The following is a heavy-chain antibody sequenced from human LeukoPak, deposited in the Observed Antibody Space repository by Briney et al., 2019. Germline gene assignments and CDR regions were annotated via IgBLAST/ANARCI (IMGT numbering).Heavy chain of an antibody. CDR1: GGSVTNYY. CDR3: ARVGCSSANCPRRNAFDI. V-gene: IGHV4-59*02. CDR2: VYYSGST. J-gene: IGHJ3*02. D-gene: IGHD2-2*01. Sequence: SETLSLICTVSGGSVTNYYWSWIRQPPGKGLEWLGYVYYSGSTNYNPSLKSRVTISVDTSKNQFSLNLTSVTAGDTAVYYCARVGCSSANCPRRNAFDIWGQGTMVTVSS.